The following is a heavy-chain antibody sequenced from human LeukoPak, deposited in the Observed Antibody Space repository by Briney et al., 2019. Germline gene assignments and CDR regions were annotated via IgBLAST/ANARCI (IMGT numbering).Heavy chain of an antibody. V-gene: IGHV3-30*04. D-gene: IGHD4-17*01. CDR1: GSTFSSYA. J-gene: IGHJ4*02. CDR2: ISYDGSNK. CDR3: AREGMTTVTPSFYFDY. Sequence: PGRSLRLSCAASGSTFSSYAMHWVRQAPGKGLEWVAVISYDGSNKYYADSVKGRFTISRDNSKNTLYLQMNSLRAEDTAVYYCAREGMTTVTPSFYFDYWGQGTLVTVSS.